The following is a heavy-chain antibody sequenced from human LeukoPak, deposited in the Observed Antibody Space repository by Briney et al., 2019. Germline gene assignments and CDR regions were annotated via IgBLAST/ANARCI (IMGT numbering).Heavy chain of an antibody. CDR2: IYYSGST. D-gene: IGHD6-19*01. CDR1: GGSISSSSYY. Sequence: SETLSLTCTVSGGSISSSSYYWGWIRQPPGKGLEWIGSIYYSGSTYYNPSLKSRVTISVDTSKNQFSLKLSSVTAADTAVYYCAGIAVAGTSLADWGRGTLVTVSS. V-gene: IGHV4-39*01. J-gene: IGHJ4*02. CDR3: AGIAVAGTSLAD.